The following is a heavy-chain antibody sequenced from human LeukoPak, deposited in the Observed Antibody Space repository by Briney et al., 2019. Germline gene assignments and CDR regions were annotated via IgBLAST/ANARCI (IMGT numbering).Heavy chain of an antibody. CDR3: AREASYYDSSGGFDY. CDR1: GFTFSSYE. V-gene: IGHV3-48*03. D-gene: IGHD3-22*01. Sequence: PGGSLRLSCAASGFTFSSYEMNWVRQAPGKGLEWVSYISSSGSTIYYADSVKGRFTISRDNAKNSLYLQMNSLRAEDTAVYYCAREASYYDSSGGFDYWGQGTLVTVSS. CDR2: ISSSGSTI. J-gene: IGHJ4*02.